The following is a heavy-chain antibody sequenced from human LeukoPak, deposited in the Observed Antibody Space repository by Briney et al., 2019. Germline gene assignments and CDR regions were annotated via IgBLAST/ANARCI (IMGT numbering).Heavy chain of an antibody. Sequence: PGGSLRLSCAASGFTFSSFGMHWVRQAPGKGLEWVAVIWHDASNRYYADSVKGRFTISRDNSKNTLFLQMNSLRDDDTAVYYCVRGVGVSRFNYFDPWGQGTLVVVSS. CDR3: VRGVGVSRFNYFDP. CDR1: GFTFSSFG. CDR2: IWHDASNR. J-gene: IGHJ5*02. D-gene: IGHD6-13*01. V-gene: IGHV3-33*01.